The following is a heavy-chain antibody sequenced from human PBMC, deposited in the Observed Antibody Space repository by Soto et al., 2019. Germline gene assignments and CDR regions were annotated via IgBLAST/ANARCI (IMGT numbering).Heavy chain of an antibody. J-gene: IGHJ4*02. CDR2: VKDGGHT. D-gene: IGHD5-12*01. Sequence: QVQLQPWGAGLLKPSETLSLNCAVTGGSLSGYYWSWIRQPPGKGLEWIGEVKDGGHTNYSPSLRGRVTISSDTSYNQFAPRLNSVTAADTGVYYCARGQEGVVATHWDKVSLVTVSS. CDR3: ARGQEGVVATH. V-gene: IGHV4-34*01. CDR1: GGSLSGYY.